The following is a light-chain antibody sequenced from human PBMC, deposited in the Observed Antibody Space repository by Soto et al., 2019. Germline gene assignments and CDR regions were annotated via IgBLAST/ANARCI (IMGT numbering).Light chain of an antibody. CDR2: SAS. CDR3: QQTYSTPRT. CDR1: RSINTY. Sequence: DIQMTQSPSSLSASVGDRVTITCRASRSINTYLNWYQQRPGKAPELLIYSASSLHTGVPSRFSGSGAGTDFTFTINSLLPEDFAIYYCQQTYSTPRTFGQGTKVDIK. V-gene: IGKV1-39*01. J-gene: IGKJ1*01.